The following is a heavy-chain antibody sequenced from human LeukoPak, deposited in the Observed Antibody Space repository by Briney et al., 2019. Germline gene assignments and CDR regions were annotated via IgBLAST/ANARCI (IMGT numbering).Heavy chain of an antibody. CDR3: AREGDFWSGRYYYYGMDV. J-gene: IGHJ6*02. Sequence: ASVKVSCKASGYTFTSYGISWVRQAPGQGLEWMGWISAYNGNTNYAQKLQGRVTMTTDTSTSTAYMELRSLRSDDTAVYYCAREGDFWSGRYYYYGMDVWGQGTTVTVSS. D-gene: IGHD3-3*01. V-gene: IGHV1-18*01. CDR2: ISAYNGNT. CDR1: GYTFTSYG.